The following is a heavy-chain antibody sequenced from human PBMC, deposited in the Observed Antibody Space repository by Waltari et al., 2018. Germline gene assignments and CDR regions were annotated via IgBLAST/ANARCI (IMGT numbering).Heavy chain of an antibody. CDR3: ARVGDPNLFPYYFDD. V-gene: IGHV1-69*08. D-gene: IGHD3-16*01. J-gene: IGHJ4*02. CDR1: GGTFSSYA. Sequence: QVQLVQSGAEVKKPVSSVKVSCKASGGTFSSYAISWVRQARGQGLEWMGRMHPICGTANYAQKFKGRGTSTADKSTSTAYMELSSLSSEDTAVYYCARVGDPNLFPYYFDDWGQGTLVTVSS. CDR2: MHPICGTA.